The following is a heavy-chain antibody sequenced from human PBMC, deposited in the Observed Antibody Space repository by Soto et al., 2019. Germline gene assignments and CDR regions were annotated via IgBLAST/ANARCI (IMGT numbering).Heavy chain of an antibody. CDR2: ISGSGGTT. V-gene: IGHV3-23*01. CDR3: AKDLGYTSSWYYALHI. J-gene: IGHJ3*02. CDR1: VFSFISYA. D-gene: IGHD6-13*01. Sequence: PGWSLRLSCVCSVFSFISYAMNWVRQAPGQGLEWVSGISGSGGTTFYADSVKGRFTISRDNSKNTLYLQMNSLRAEDTAVYYCAKDLGYTSSWYYALHIWGQGTMVTVSS.